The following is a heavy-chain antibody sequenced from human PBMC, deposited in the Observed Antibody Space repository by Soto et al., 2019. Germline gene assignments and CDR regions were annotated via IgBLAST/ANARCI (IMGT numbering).Heavy chain of an antibody. CDR3: ARDLPYCSSTSCLAPGDAFDI. Sequence: ASVKVSCKASGYTFTSYAMHWVRQAPGQRLEWIGWINAGNGNTKYSQKFQGRVTITRDTSASTAYMELSSLRSEDTAVYYCARDLPYCSSTSCLAPGDAFDIWGQGTMVTVSS. CDR2: INAGNGNT. CDR1: GYTFTSYA. V-gene: IGHV1-3*01. J-gene: IGHJ3*02. D-gene: IGHD2-2*01.